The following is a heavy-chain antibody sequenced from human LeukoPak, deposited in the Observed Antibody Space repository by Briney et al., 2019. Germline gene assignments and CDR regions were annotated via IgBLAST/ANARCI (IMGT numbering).Heavy chain of an antibody. CDR1: GLTFRNYA. D-gene: IGHD2-15*01. CDR3: AKGSGSSCYSPCDY. V-gene: IGHV3-23*01. J-gene: IGHJ4*02. Sequence: GGSLRLSCAASGLTFRNYAMSWVRQAPGKGLGWVSVICANDGNTYYADAVKGRFTISKDNSKDTLYLQMDSLRAEDTAVYYCAKGSGSSCYSPCDYWGQGILVTVSS. CDR2: ICANDGNT.